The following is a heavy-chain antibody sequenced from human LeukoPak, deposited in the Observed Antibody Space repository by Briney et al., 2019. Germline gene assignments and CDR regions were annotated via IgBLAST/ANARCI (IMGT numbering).Heavy chain of an antibody. CDR1: GSSFSDYS. Sequence: QPGRSLRLSCAASGSSFSDYSMHWVRQAPGKGLEWVAVLSYGGTNKYYADSVKGRFTISRDNSKNTMFLQMNSLRAEDTAVYHCARDRSGYANDAFDFWGQGTMVTVSS. CDR2: LSYGGTNK. CDR3: ARDRSGYANDAFDF. D-gene: IGHD3-3*01. J-gene: IGHJ3*01. V-gene: IGHV3-30-3*01.